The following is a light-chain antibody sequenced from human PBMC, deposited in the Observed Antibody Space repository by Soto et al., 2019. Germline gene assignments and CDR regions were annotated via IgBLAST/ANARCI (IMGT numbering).Light chain of an antibody. Sequence: DIVMTQSPLSLPVTPGEPASISCRSSQSLLHSNGYNYLDWYLQKPGQSPQLLIYLGSNRASGVTDRFSGSGSGTDFTLKISRVEAEDVGFYYCMQALQTPWTCGQGTKVEIK. CDR1: QSLLHSNGYNY. J-gene: IGKJ1*01. CDR3: MQALQTPWT. V-gene: IGKV2-28*01. CDR2: LGS.